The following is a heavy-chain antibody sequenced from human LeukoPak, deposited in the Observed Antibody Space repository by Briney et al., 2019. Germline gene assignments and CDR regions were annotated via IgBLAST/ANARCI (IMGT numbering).Heavy chain of an antibody. CDR1: GGSISSYY. CDR2: IYYSGST. Sequence: SETLSLTCTVSGGSISSYYWSWIRQPPGKGLEWIGYIYYSGSTNYNPSLKSRVTISVDTSKNQFSLKLSSVTAADTAVYYCAREGIGYSSGWYNWFDPWGQGTPVTVSS. D-gene: IGHD6-19*01. J-gene: IGHJ5*02. CDR3: AREGIGYSSGWYNWFDP. V-gene: IGHV4-59*01.